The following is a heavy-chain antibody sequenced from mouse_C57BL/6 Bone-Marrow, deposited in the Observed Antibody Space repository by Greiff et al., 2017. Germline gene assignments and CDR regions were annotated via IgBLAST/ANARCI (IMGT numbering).Heavy chain of an antibody. D-gene: IGHD2-2*01. CDR2: IDPSDSYT. CDR3: ARDGLRFDY. V-gene: IGHV1-50*01. J-gene: IGHJ2*01. Sequence: KQSCKASGYTFTSYWMQWVKQRPGQGLEWIGAIDPSDSYTNSNQKFKGKATLTVDTSSSTAYMQLSSLTSEDAAVDYCARDGLRFDYWGQGTTLTVSS. CDR1: GYTFTSYW.